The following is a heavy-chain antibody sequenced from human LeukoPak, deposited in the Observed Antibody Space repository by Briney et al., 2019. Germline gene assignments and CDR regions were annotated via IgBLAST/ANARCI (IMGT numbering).Heavy chain of an antibody. CDR2: VWSDGTNK. J-gene: IGHJ4*02. D-gene: IGHD5-24*01. CDR1: GFTFSSYG. Sequence: GGSLRLSCAASGFTFSSYGIHWVRQAPGKGLGWVAVVWSDGTNKYYADSVKGRFTISRDNSKNTLSLQMNSLRAEDTAVYYCARERPIITYFDYWGQGTLVTVSS. CDR3: ARERPIITYFDY. V-gene: IGHV3-33*01.